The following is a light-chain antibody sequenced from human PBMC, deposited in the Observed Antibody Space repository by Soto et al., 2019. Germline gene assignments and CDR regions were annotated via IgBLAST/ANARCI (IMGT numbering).Light chain of an antibody. CDR3: QQYNKWPPIT. CDR2: GAS. Sequence: DIVLTQSPATLSVSPGERATLSCRASQSVSSNLAWYQQKPGQAPRLLIYGASTRATGIPARFSGSGSGTEFTLTISSLQSEDFAVYCCQQYNKWPPITLGQGTRLEIK. V-gene: IGKV3-15*01. J-gene: IGKJ5*01. CDR1: QSVSSN.